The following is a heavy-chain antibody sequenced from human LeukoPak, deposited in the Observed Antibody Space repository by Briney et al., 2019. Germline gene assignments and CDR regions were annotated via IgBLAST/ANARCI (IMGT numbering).Heavy chain of an antibody. V-gene: IGHV5-51*01. CDR2: IYPADSDI. D-gene: IGHD2-15*01. J-gene: IGHJ5*02. Sequence: GESLKIYCKGSGYSINNYWIGWVRQMPGKGLEWVGIIYPADSDIRYSPSFQGQVTISADKSISTAYLQWSSLKASDTAMYYCARQEYCSGGSCYTWFDPWGQGTLVIVSS. CDR3: ARQEYCSGGSCYTWFDP. CDR1: GYSINNYW.